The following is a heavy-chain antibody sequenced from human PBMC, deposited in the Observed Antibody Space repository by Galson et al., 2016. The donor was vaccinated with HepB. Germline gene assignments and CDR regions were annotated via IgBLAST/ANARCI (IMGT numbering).Heavy chain of an antibody. Sequence: SVKVSCKASGGTFSNYAVSWVRQAPGHGLEWMGRIIYVLGMTCYAQNFQGRVTITADKSTTTVYMELKSLRSEDTAVYYCASGFGGSYFDYWGQGTLVTVSS. J-gene: IGHJ4*02. V-gene: IGHV1-69*04. CDR1: GGTFSNYA. CDR2: IIYVLGMT. D-gene: IGHD1-26*01. CDR3: ASGFGGSYFDY.